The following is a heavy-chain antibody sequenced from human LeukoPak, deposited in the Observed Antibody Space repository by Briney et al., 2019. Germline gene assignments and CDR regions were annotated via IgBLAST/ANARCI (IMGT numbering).Heavy chain of an antibody. Sequence: SVKVSCKAPGGTFSSYTISWVRQAPGQGLEWMGRIIPILGIANYVQKFQGRVTITADKSTSTAYMELSSLRSEDTAVYYCARGGSGSYYVSDAFDIWGQGTMVTVSS. CDR1: GGTFSSYT. CDR2: IIPILGIA. J-gene: IGHJ3*02. V-gene: IGHV1-69*02. CDR3: ARGGSGSYYVSDAFDI. D-gene: IGHD1-26*01.